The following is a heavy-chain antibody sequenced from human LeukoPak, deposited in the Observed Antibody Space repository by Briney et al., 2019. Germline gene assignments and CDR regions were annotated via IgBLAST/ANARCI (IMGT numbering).Heavy chain of an antibody. J-gene: IGHJ4*02. CDR1: GGSFSGDD. Sequence: TSGTLSVTCAVYGGSFSGDDWSWSRQPPGKGLWWVGEINDSVRADYNPYLKCRVTIPVDATKNKIPWMRNSVTAADTAVYYCARGLMHYYDSSGYIDYWGQGTPVTVSS. V-gene: IGHV4-34*01. CDR2: INDSVRA. CDR3: ARGLMHYYDSSGYIDY. D-gene: IGHD3-22*01.